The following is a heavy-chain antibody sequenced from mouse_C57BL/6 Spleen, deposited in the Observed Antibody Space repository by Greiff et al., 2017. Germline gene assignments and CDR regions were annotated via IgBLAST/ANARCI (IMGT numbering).Heavy chain of an antibody. CDR3: TRSYYDYAGDY. CDR1: GYTFTSYW. Sequence: QVQLQQSGAELAKPGASVKLSCKASGYTFTSYWMHWVNQRPGQSLEWIGYINPSSGNTKYNQKFKGKATLSADKSSSTAYMQLSSLSYEASAVYYCTRSYYDYAGDYWGQGTTVTVSS. D-gene: IGHD2-4*01. V-gene: IGHV1-7*01. CDR2: INPSSGNT. J-gene: IGHJ2*01.